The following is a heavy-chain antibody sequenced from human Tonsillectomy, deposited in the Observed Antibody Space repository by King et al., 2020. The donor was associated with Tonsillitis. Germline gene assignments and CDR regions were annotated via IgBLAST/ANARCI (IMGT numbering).Heavy chain of an antibody. CDR3: ARDPIPNWGWGGYYFDY. Sequence: VQLVESGGGVVQPGRSLRLSCAASGFTFSNPGMHCVRQAPGRGLEWVADIWYDGSNKFYADSVMGRYAISRDNSNNTLYLQMNSLGAEDTAVYYCARDPIPNWGWGGYYFDYWGQGTLVTVSS. CDR1: GFTFSNPG. V-gene: IGHV3-33*01. D-gene: IGHD7-27*01. J-gene: IGHJ4*02. CDR2: IWYDGSNK.